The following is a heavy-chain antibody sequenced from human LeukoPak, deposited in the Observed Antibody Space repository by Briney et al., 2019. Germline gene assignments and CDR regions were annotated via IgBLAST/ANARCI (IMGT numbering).Heavy chain of an antibody. CDR2: INPNSGGT. Sequence: ASVKVSCKASGYTFTGYCMHWVRQAPGQGLEWMGWINPNSGGTNYAQKFQGRVTMTRDTSISTAYMELSRLRSDDTAVYYCATGIAVAGTNIDYWGQGTLVTVSS. J-gene: IGHJ4*02. CDR1: GYTFTGYC. V-gene: IGHV1-2*02. CDR3: ATGIAVAGTNIDY. D-gene: IGHD6-19*01.